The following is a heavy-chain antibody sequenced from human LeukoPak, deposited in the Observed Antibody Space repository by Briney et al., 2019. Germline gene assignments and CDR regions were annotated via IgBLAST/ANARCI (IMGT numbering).Heavy chain of an antibody. J-gene: IGHJ4*02. CDR1: GGSISSANYY. Sequence: PSETLSLTCTVSGGSISSANYYWAWIRQPPGKGLEWIGDVYYSGSTYYNPSLKSRVTILVDTSKNQFSLKLSSVTAADTAVYYCARTYSSAMALDYWGQGTLVTVSS. CDR3: ARTYSSAMALDY. D-gene: IGHD6-19*01. V-gene: IGHV4-39*07. CDR2: VYYSGST.